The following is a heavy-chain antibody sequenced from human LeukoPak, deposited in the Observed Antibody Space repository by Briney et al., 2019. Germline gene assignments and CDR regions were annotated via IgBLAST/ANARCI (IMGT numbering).Heavy chain of an antibody. J-gene: IGHJ4*02. CDR1: GFTFSSYS. Sequence: GGSLRLSCAASGFTFSSYSMNWVRQAPGKGLEWVSSISSSSSYIYYADSVKGRFTISRDNAKNSLYLQMNSLRAEDTAVYYCAREGRGIARSFDYWGQGTLVTVSS. CDR2: ISSSSSYI. D-gene: IGHD6-13*01. V-gene: IGHV3-21*01. CDR3: AREGRGIARSFDY.